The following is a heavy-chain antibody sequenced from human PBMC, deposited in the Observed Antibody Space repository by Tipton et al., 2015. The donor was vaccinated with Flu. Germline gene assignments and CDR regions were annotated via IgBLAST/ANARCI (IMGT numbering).Heavy chain of an antibody. CDR3: ARDNLLQSGGTRPYYYYGMDV. Sequence: LRLSCTVFGGSISGYYWSWIRQPPAGKGLEWIGYIYYSGSTDYNPSLKSRVTISVDTSKKQLSLKLSSVTAADTAVYHCARDNLLQSGGTRPYYYYGMDVWDQGP. CDR2: IYYSGST. D-gene: IGHD2-2*01. V-gene: IGHV4-59*01. CDR1: GGSISGYY. J-gene: IGHJ6*02.